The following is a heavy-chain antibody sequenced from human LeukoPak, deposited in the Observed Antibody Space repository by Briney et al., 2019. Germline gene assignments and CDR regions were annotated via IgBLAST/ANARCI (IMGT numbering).Heavy chain of an antibody. J-gene: IGHJ4*02. CDR3: ANLPKLWFNY. CDR2: ISYDGSNK. Sequence: HPGGSLRLSCAASGFTFSSYAMHWVRQAPGKGLEWVAVISYDGSNKYYADSVKGRFTISRDNSKNTLYLQMNSLRAEDTAVYYCANLPKLWFNYWGQGTLVTVSS. V-gene: IGHV3-30*14. CDR1: GFTFSSYA. D-gene: IGHD5-18*01.